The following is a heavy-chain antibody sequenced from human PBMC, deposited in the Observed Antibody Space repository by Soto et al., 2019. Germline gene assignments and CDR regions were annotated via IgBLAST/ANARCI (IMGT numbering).Heavy chain of an antibody. D-gene: IGHD5-18*01. CDR2: IYWDDDK. J-gene: IGHJ4*02. V-gene: IGHV2-5*02. Sequence: QITLKESGPTLVKPTQTLTLTCTFSGFSLSTSGVGVGWINQPTGQALEWLGFIYWDDDKRYSPSLKSRLTITKDTSKNQVVITMTNMDPVDTAKDYCTHSCDPVMALDYWVQGTLVTVSS. CDR1: GFSLSTSGVG. CDR3: THSCDPVMALDY.